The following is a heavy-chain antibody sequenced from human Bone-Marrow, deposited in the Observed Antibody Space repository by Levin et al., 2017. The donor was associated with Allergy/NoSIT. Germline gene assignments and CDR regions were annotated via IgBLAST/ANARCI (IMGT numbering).Heavy chain of an antibody. CDR2: IYHSGST. D-gene: IGHD1-26*01. CDR3: ARRGVGATGHWFDP. J-gene: IGHJ5*02. Sequence: GSLRLSCAVSGYSISSGYYWGWIRQPPGKGLEWIGSIYHSGSTYYNPSLKSRVTISVDTSKNQFSLKLSSVTAADTAVYYCARRGVGATGHWFDPWGQGTLVTVSS. CDR1: GYSISSGYY. V-gene: IGHV4-38-2*01.